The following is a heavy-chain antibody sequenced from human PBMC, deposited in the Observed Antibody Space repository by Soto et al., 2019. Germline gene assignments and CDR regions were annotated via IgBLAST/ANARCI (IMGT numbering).Heavy chain of an antibody. V-gene: IGHV4-59*01. Sequence: KTSETLSLTCTISGGSISSYFWSWIRQPPGKGLEWIGYIHYSGSTNYNPSLKSRVTISIDTSENQFSLKLSSVTAADTAVYYCARGRGGYDFWSGSASYYYGLDVWGQETTVTVSS. CDR3: ARGRGGYDFWSGSASYYYGLDV. CDR2: IHYSGST. J-gene: IGHJ6*02. CDR1: GGSISSYF. D-gene: IGHD3-3*01.